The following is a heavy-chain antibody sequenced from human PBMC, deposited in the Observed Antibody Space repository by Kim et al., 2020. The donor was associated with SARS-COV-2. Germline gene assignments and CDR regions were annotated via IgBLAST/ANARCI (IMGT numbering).Heavy chain of an antibody. Sequence: GGSLRLSCAASGFTFSNYALAWVRQGPGKGLEWVSSISTSGGSTYYVDSVKGRFTISRDNSKNTLNLQMNSLRVEDTAVYYCVKDPRFGASAAEYFQYWGQGTLVTVSS. CDR1: GFTFSNYA. V-gene: IGHV3-23*01. CDR3: VKDPRFGASAAEYFQY. CDR2: ISTSGGST. D-gene: IGHD3-10*01. J-gene: IGHJ1*01.